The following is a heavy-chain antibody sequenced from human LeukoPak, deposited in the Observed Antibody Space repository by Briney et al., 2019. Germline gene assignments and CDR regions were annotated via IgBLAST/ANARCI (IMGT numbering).Heavy chain of an antibody. CDR3: ARDNSVEDTAWWFDP. Sequence: ASVKVSCKASGYTFTSYGISWVRPAPGQGLEWMGWISAYNGNTNYAQKLQGRVTMTRDMSTSTDYMELSSLRSEDTAVYYCARDNSVEDTAWWFDPWGQGTLVTVSS. D-gene: IGHD4-23*01. V-gene: IGHV1-18*01. CDR2: ISAYNGNT. CDR1: GYTFTSYG. J-gene: IGHJ5*02.